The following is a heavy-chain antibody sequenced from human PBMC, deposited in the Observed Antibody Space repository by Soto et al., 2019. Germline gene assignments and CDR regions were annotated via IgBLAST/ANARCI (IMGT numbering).Heavy chain of an antibody. Sequence: ASETLSLTCTVSGGSISSGDYYWSWIRQPPGKGLEWIGYIYYSGSTYYNPSLKSRVTISVDTSKNQFSLKLSSVTAADTAVYYCARGITGTALFDYWGQGTLVTVS. V-gene: IGHV4-30-4*01. J-gene: IGHJ4*02. CDR1: GGSISSGDYY. CDR2: IYYSGST. D-gene: IGHD1-7*01. CDR3: ARGITGTALFDY.